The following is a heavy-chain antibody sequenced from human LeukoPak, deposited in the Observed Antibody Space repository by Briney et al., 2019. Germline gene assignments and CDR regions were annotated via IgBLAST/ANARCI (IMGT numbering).Heavy chain of an antibody. J-gene: IGHJ4*02. CDR1: GFTFRSYW. V-gene: IGHV3-74*01. CDR3: ASQVPTGH. Sequence: PGGSLRLSCAASGFTFRSYWMHWVRHTPGEGLVWVSHINSDGTITSYADSVKGRFTISRDNAKNTLHLQMNSLRAEDTAVYYCASQVPTGHWGQGSLVTVSS. D-gene: IGHD1-1*01. CDR2: INSDGTIT.